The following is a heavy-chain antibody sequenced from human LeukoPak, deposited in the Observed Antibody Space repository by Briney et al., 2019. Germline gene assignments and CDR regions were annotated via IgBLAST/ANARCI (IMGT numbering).Heavy chain of an antibody. J-gene: IGHJ4*02. CDR1: GYTLTELS. V-gene: IGHV1-24*01. CDR3: ATSRAVAGAFDY. D-gene: IGHD6-19*01. CDR2: FDPEDGET. Sequence: ASVKVSCKVSGYTLTELSMHWVRQAPGKGLGWMGGFDPEDGETIYAQKFQGRVTMTEDTSTDTAYMELSSLRSEDTAVYYCATSRAVAGAFDYWGQGTLVTVSS.